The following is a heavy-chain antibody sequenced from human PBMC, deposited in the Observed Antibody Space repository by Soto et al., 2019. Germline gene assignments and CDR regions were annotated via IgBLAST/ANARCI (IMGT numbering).Heavy chain of an antibody. CDR3: ARDDAIVATMTFDY. CDR2: ISSSSSTT. D-gene: IGHD5-12*01. Sequence: GGSLRLSCAASGFTFSIYSMNWVRQAPGKGLEWVSYISSSSSTTYYADSVKGRFTISRDNAKNSLYLQMNSLRAEDTAVYYCARDDAIVATMTFDYWGQGTLVTVSS. V-gene: IGHV3-48*01. J-gene: IGHJ4*02. CDR1: GFTFSIYS.